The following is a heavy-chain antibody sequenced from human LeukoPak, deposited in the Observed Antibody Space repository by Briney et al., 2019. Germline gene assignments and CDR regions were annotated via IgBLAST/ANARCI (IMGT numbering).Heavy chain of an antibody. D-gene: IGHD3-22*01. J-gene: IGHJ4*02. CDR1: GYTFTGYY. V-gene: IGHV1-2*02. Sequence: ASVKVSCKASGYTFTGYYMHWVRQAPGQGLEWMGWINPNSGGTNYAQKFQGRVTMTRDTSISTAYMELSRLRSDDTAVYYCARDKVNSDYYYDSSGYYLHDYWGQGTLVTVSS. CDR3: ARDKVNSDYYYDSSGYYLHDY. CDR2: INPNSGGT.